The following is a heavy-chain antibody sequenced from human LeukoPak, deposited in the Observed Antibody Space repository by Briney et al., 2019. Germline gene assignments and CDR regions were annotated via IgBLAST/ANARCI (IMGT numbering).Heavy chain of an antibody. CDR2: IKKDGSEK. CDR3: ARDLQDGVPTGY. J-gene: IGHJ4*02. D-gene: IGHD4-17*01. Sequence: GGSLRLSCAASGFTFSNYWMTWVRQAPGKGLERVANIKKDGSEKYYVESLEGRFAISRDNVKNSLYLQMNSLRAEDTAVYYCARDLQDGVPTGYWGQGALVIVS. CDR1: GFTFSNYW. V-gene: IGHV3-7*01.